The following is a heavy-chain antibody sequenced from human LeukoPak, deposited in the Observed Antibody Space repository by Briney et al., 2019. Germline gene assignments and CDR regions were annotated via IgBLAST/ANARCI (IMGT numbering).Heavy chain of an antibody. V-gene: IGHV3-23*01. Sequence: PGGSLRLSCAASGFTFSSYAMSWVRQAPGKGLEWVSAISGSGGSTYYADSVKGRFTISRDNSKNTLYLQMNSLRAEDTAVYYCAKDAIAAAGTEAVAGSLYYFDYWGQGTLVTVSS. CDR2: ISGSGGST. CDR3: AKDAIAAAGTEAVAGSLYYFDY. J-gene: IGHJ4*02. D-gene: IGHD6-13*01. CDR1: GFTFSSYA.